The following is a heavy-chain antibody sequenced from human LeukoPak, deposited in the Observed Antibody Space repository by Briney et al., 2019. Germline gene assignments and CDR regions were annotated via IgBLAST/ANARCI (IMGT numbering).Heavy chain of an antibody. V-gene: IGHV1-18*01. CDR1: GYTFTSYG. CDR3: ARSYYYDSSGSSPFDY. J-gene: IGHJ4*02. D-gene: IGHD3-22*01. CDR2: ISAYNGNT. Sequence: WASVKVSCKASGYTFTSYGISWVRQAPGQGLEWMGWISAYNGNTNYAQKLQGRVTMTRDTSISTAYMELSRLRSDDTAVYYCARSYYYDSSGSSPFDYWGQGTLVTVSS.